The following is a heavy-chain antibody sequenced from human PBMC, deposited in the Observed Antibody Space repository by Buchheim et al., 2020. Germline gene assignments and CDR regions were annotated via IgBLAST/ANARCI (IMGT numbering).Heavy chain of an antibody. CDR3: ASIYDSSVSY. CDR1: GGSISSYY. CDR2: IYYGGST. D-gene: IGHD3-22*01. V-gene: IGHV4-59*01. Sequence: QVQLQESGPGLVKPSETLSLTCTVSGGSISSYYWSWIRQPPGKGLEWIGYIYYGGSTNYNPSLKSRVTISVDTSKNQFSLKLSSVTAADTAVYYCASIYDSSVSYWGQGTL. J-gene: IGHJ4*02.